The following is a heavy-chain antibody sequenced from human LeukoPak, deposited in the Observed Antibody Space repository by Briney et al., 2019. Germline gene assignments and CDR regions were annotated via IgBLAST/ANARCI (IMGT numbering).Heavy chain of an antibody. Sequence: GGSLRLSCAASGFTFWSYAMSWVRQAPGKGLEWVSGISGSGLTTFSADSVKGRFTISRDNSKNTLYLQMNSLRAEDTAIYYCAKDFYDILTGTLDYWGQGTLVTVSS. D-gene: IGHD3-9*01. CDR1: GFTFWSYA. CDR2: ISGSGLTT. J-gene: IGHJ4*02. CDR3: AKDFYDILTGTLDY. V-gene: IGHV3-23*01.